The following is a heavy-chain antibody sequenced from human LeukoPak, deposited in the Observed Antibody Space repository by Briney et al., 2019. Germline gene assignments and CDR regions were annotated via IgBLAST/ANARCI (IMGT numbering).Heavy chain of an antibody. J-gene: IGHJ5*02. CDR1: GGSFSGYY. D-gene: IGHD6-19*01. Sequence: KPSETLSLTCAVYGGSFSGYYWSWIRQPPGKGLEWIGEINHSGSTNYNPSLKSRVTISVDTSKNQFSLKLSSVTAADTAVYYCARDAVAGRVESWFDPWGQGTLVTVSS. V-gene: IGHV4-34*01. CDR2: INHSGST. CDR3: ARDAVAGRVESWFDP.